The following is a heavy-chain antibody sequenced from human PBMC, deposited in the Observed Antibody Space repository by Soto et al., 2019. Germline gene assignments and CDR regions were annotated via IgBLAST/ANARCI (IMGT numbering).Heavy chain of an antibody. CDR2: IYYSGST. D-gene: IGHD6-19*01. CDR1: GGSISSGGYY. CDR3: ARDSSGWYFPLQASPREYYYGMDV. J-gene: IGHJ6*02. Sequence: QVQLQESGPGLVKPSQTLSLTCTVSGGSISSGGYYWSWIRQHPGKGLEWIGYIYYSGSTYYNPSLKSRVTISVDTSKNQFSLKLSSVTAADTAVYYCARDSSGWYFPLQASPREYYYGMDVWGQGTTVTVSS. V-gene: IGHV4-31*03.